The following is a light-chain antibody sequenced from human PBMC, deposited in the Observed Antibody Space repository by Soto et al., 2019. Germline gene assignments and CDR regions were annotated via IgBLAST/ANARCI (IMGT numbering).Light chain of an antibody. V-gene: IGKV1-9*01. CDR3: QHLDSYST. J-gene: IGKJ5*01. Sequence: DIQLTQSPSFLSASVGDRVTITCRASQGISSYLAWYQQKPGKAPKLLIYAASTLQCGVPSRFSGSGSGTEFTLTISSLQPEDFATYYCQHLDSYSTFGQGTRLEI. CDR2: AAS. CDR1: QGISSY.